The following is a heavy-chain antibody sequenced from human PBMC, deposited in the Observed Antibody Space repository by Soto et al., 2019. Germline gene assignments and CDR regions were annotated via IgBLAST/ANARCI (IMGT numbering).Heavy chain of an antibody. V-gene: IGHV3-23*01. D-gene: IGHD3-10*01. CDR2: ISNSGGTI. J-gene: IGHJ3*02. CDR1: GFTFSPYA. Sequence: EGQLLESGGGLVQPGGSLSLSCAASGFTFSPYAMSWVRQAPGKGLEWVSAISNSGGTIYYADSVQGSFTISRDNSMNTLFLQMHSLRIEDTAVYYCAHTRWFGVFDAYDIWGQGTMVTVSS. CDR3: AHTRWFGVFDAYDI.